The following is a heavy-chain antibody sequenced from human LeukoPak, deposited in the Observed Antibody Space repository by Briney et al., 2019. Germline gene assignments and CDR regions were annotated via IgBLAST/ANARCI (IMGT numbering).Heavy chain of an antibody. CDR3: VREWAVAGTGFDY. J-gene: IGHJ4*02. CDR2: INSDGSST. D-gene: IGHD6-19*01. CDR1: GFTFSSYW. V-gene: IGHV3-74*01. Sequence: GGPLRLSCAVSGFTFSSYWMHWVRQAPGKGLVGVSGINSDGSSTSYADSVKGRFTISRDNAKNTLYLQMNSLRAEDTAVYYCVREWAVAGTGFDYWGQGTLVTVSS.